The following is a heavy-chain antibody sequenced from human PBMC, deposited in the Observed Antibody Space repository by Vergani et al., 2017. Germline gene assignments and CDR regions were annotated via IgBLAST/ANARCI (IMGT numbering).Heavy chain of an antibody. D-gene: IGHD3-16*01. CDR3: ASGKYYSDSTSHFRGRYFDV. Sequence: QMQLQESGPGLVKASETLSLTCTVSGDSINSRSYYWGWIRQPPGKGLEWIGSIYNSGNGDSSSSLKSRVTISADTSKNQFSLRLTSVTAADTAVYYGASGKYYSDSTSHFRGRYFDVWGRGTLVTVPS. V-gene: IGHV4-39*01. CDR1: GDSINSRSYY. CDR2: IYNSGNG. J-gene: IGHJ2*01.